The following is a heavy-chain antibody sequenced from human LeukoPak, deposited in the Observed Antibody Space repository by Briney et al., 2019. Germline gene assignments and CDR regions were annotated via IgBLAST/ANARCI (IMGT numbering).Heavy chain of an antibody. J-gene: IGHJ4*02. CDR2: IYDSGVT. V-gene: IGHV4-59*08. CDR1: GGSINNYY. CDR3: ARRNLGSNPFHH. D-gene: IGHD3-10*01. Sequence: SETLSLTCIVSGGSINNYYWNWIRQPPGKGLEWIGYIYDSGVTNYNPSLKSRATISLDTSKNQFSLKLSSVTAADTAVYYYARRNLGSNPFHHWGQGTLVTVSS.